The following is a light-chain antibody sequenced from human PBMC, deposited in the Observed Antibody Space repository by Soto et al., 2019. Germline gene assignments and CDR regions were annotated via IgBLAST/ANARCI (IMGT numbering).Light chain of an antibody. V-gene: IGKV1-9*01. CDR1: QGIRSY. CDR2: IAS. J-gene: IGKJ5*01. Sequence: DIQLTQSPSFLSSSGVSLVTITFRASQGIRSYLAWYQQKPGRAPKLLMYIASTLQTGVPSRFSGSGSGTEFTLTITSLQPEDFATYYCQQVNSYPITFGQGTRPEIK. CDR3: QQVNSYPIT.